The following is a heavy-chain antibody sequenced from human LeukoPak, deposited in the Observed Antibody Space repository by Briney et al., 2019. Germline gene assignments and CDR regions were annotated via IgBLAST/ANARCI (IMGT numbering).Heavy chain of an antibody. CDR1: GYTFTSYY. D-gene: IGHD5-18*01. Sequence: ASVKVSCKASGYTFTSYYMHWVRQAPGQGLEWMGIINPSGGSTSYAQKFQGRVTMTRDTSTSTAYMELRSLRSDDTAVYYCARNIQLWNPGGYWGQGTLVTVSS. CDR2: INPSGGST. CDR3: ARNIQLWNPGGY. J-gene: IGHJ4*02. V-gene: IGHV1-46*01.